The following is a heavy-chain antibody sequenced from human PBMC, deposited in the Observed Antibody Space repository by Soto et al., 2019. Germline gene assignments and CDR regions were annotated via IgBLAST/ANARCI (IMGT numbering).Heavy chain of an antibody. CDR1: GYTFTSYY. V-gene: IGHV1-46*01. D-gene: IGHD3-10*02. CDR2: INPSGGST. CDR3: AREVRVSVVMFVGDHYDGMDV. Sequence: GASVKVSCKASGYTFTSYYMHWVLQAPGQGLEWMGIINPSGGSTSYAQKFQGRVTMTRDTSTSTVYMELSSLRAEDTAVYYCAREVRVSVVMFVGDHYDGMDVRGQGATVTVSS. J-gene: IGHJ6*02.